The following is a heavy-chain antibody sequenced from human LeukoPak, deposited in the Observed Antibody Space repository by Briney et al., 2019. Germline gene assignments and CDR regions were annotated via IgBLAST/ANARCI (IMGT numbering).Heavy chain of an antibody. V-gene: IGHV3-30*04. CDR3: AKRDGSTVVYYWHPMDV. CDR2: ISYDGSNK. CDR1: GFTFSSYA. Sequence: GGSLRLSCAASGFTFSSYAMHWVRQAPGKGLEWVAVISYDGSNKYYADSVKGRFTISRDNSKNTLYLQMNSLRAEDTAVYYCAKRDGSTVVYYWHPMDVWGKWTTVTVSS. D-gene: IGHD4-23*01. J-gene: IGHJ6*04.